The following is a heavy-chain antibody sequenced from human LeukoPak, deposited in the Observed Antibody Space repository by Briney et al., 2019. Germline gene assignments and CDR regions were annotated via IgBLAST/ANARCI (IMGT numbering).Heavy chain of an antibody. Sequence: GESLKISCKGSGYSFTSYWIGWVRQMPGKGLEWMGIIYPGDSDTRYSPSFQGQVTISADKSISTAYLQWSSLKASDTAMYYCAKITMVRGDEEGGSSYWYFDLWGRGTLVTVSS. CDR3: AKITMVRGDEEGGSSYWYFDL. J-gene: IGHJ2*01. D-gene: IGHD3-10*01. CDR1: GYSFTSYW. V-gene: IGHV5-51*01. CDR2: IYPGDSDT.